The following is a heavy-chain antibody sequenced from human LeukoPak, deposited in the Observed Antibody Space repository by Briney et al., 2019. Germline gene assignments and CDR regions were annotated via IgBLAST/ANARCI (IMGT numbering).Heavy chain of an antibody. CDR1: GGSISSYY. D-gene: IGHD6-19*01. CDR2: IYYSGST. CDR3: ARGGYSSGCDY. Sequence: SETLSLTCTVSGGSISSYYWSWLRQPPGKGLEWIGYIYYSGSTNYNPSLKSRVTISVDTSKNQLSLKLSSVTAADTAVYYCARGGYSSGCDYWGQGTLVTVSS. J-gene: IGHJ4*02. V-gene: IGHV4-59*01.